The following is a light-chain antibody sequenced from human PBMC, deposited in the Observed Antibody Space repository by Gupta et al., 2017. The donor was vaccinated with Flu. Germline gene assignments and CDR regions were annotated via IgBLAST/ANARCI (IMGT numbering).Light chain of an antibody. J-gene: IGKJ2*01. CDR2: GAS. CDR3: QQYFQWPYT. CDR1: LSIYSN. Sequence: GEKATISCGASLSIYSNLAWYQQKSGQAPRLLMSGASTRASGVPARFSGSGSGADYTLTISSLQSEDFAIYYCQQYFQWPYTFGQGTKVEIK. V-gene: IGKV3-15*01.